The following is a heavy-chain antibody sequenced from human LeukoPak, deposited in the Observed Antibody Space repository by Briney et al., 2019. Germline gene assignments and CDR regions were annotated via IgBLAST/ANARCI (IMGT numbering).Heavy chain of an antibody. CDR2: INHSGST. Sequence: PSETLSLTCAVYGGSFSGYYWSWIRQPPGKGLEWIGEINHSGSTNYNPSLKSRVTISVDTSKNQFSLKLSSVTAADTAVYYCARVISFWSGPLNNWFDPWGQGTLVTVSS. D-gene: IGHD3-3*01. CDR3: ARVISFWSGPLNNWFDP. J-gene: IGHJ5*02. CDR1: GGSFSGYY. V-gene: IGHV4-34*01.